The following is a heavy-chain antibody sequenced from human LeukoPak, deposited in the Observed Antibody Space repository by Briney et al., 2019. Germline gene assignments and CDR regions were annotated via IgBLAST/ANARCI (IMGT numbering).Heavy chain of an antibody. J-gene: IGHJ3*02. Sequence: PGGSLRLSCAASGFTFSSYWMGWVRQAPGKGLEWVANIKQDGSEKYYVDSVKGRFTISRDNAKNSLYLQMNSLRAEDTAVYYCARDWEDIVVVGPPPYAFDIWGQGTMVTVSS. CDR2: IKQDGSEK. CDR1: GFTFSSYW. V-gene: IGHV3-7*01. CDR3: ARDWEDIVVVGPPPYAFDI. D-gene: IGHD2-15*01.